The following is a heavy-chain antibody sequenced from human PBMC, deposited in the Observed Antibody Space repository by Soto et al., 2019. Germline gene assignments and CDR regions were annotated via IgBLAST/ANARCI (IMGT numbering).Heavy chain of an antibody. D-gene: IGHD3-10*01. CDR1: GGSFSPNY. CDR3: ASYGSGSYYNIPFDY. Sequence: SETLSLTCTVSGGSFSPNYWIWILQPPGKGLEWIGYIYYSGSTNYNPSLKSRVTISVDTSKNQFSLKLSSVTAADTAVYYCASYGSGSYYNIPFDYWGQGTLVTVSS. CDR2: IYYSGST. V-gene: IGHV4-59*01. J-gene: IGHJ4*02.